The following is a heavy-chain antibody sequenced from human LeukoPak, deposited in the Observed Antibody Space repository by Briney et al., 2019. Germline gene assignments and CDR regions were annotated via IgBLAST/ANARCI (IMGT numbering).Heavy chain of an antibody. J-gene: IGHJ3*02. CDR2: IYISGST. D-gene: IGHD2-15*01. Sequence: SETLSLTCTVSGGSVSSYYWSWFRQPAGKGLEWIGRIYISGSTNYNPALKSRVTISVDKSKNQFSLKLNSVTAADTAVYYCARVGGSSSTLSTFDIWGQGTMVTVS. V-gene: IGHV4-4*07. CDR3: ARVGGSSSTLSTFDI. CDR1: GGSVSSYY.